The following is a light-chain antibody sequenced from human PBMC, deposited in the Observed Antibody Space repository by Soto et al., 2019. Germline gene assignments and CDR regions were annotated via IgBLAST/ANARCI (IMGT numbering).Light chain of an antibody. CDR3: AAWDDSLNGYYV. V-gene: IGLV1-44*01. J-gene: IGLJ1*01. CDR2: SNN. CDR1: SSNIGSNT. Sequence: QSALTQPPSASWTPGQRVTISCSGSSSNIGSNTVSWYQQLPGTAPKLLIYSNNQRPSGVPDRFSGSKSGTSASLAISGLQSEDEADYYCAAWDDSLNGYYVFGTGTKVTVL.